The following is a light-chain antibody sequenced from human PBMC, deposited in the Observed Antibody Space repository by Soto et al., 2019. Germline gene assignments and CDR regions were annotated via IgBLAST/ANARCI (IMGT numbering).Light chain of an antibody. V-gene: IGKV3-11*01. Sequence: EIVWTQSPATLSLSPRARATLSCRASQSVSSYLAWYQQKPGQPPRLLIYDASNRATGIPARFSGSGSATDFTLTSSSLEPEVFAVYYCQQRSSWYTFGQGTKLEVK. CDR1: QSVSSY. CDR3: QQRSSWYT. J-gene: IGKJ2*01. CDR2: DAS.